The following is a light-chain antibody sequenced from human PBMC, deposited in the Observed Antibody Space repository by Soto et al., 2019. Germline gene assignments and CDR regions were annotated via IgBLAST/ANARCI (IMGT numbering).Light chain of an antibody. V-gene: IGLV1-51*02. Sequence: QSVLTQPPSVSAAPGQKVTISCSGSSSNIGNNYVSWYQQLPGTAPKLLIYENNKRPSGIPDRFSRSKSGTSATLGITGLQTGDEADYYCGTWDSTLSAVVFGGGTKLTVL. J-gene: IGLJ2*01. CDR1: SSNIGNNY. CDR2: ENN. CDR3: GTWDSTLSAVV.